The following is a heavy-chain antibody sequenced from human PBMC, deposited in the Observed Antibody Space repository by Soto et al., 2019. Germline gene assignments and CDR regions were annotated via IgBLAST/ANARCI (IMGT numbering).Heavy chain of an antibody. V-gene: IGHV4-61*01. CDR2: IYYSGST. Sequence: QVQLQESGPGLVKPSETLSLTCTVSGGSVSSGSYYWSWIRQPPGKGLEWIGYIYYSGSTNYDPSLHSRVTISVDKAKNQYSLKLSSLTAADTAVAYGARDSAARGRFDPWGQGTLVTVSS. J-gene: IGHJ5*02. CDR3: ARDSAARGRFDP. D-gene: IGHD6-6*01. CDR1: GGSVSSGSYY.